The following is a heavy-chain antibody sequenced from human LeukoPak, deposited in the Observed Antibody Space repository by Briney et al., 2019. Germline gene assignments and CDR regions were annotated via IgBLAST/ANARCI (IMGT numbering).Heavy chain of an antibody. CDR3: ARRWLPRYCSSTSCYEDWFDP. D-gene: IGHD2-2*01. V-gene: IGHV1-69*13. Sequence: SVKASCKASGGTFSSYAISWVRQAPGQGLEWMGGIIPIFGTANYAQKFQGRVTITADESTSTAYMELSSLRSEDTAVYYCARRWLPRYCSSTSCYEDWFDPWGQGTLVTVSS. CDR2: IIPIFGTA. J-gene: IGHJ5*02. CDR1: GGTFSSYA.